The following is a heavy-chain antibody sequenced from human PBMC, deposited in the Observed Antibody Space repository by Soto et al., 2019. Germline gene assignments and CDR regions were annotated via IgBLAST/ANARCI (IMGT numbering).Heavy chain of an antibody. V-gene: IGHV3-23*01. Sequence: GGSLRLSCAASGFTFSSYAMSWVRQAPGKGLEWVSAISGSCGSTYYADSVKGRFTISRDNSKNTLYLQMNSLRAEDTAVYYCASNTRVTEHFDYGGQGTLVPVSS. CDR1: GFTFSSYA. D-gene: IGHD2-21*02. CDR3: ASNTRVTEHFDY. J-gene: IGHJ4*02. CDR2: ISGSCGST.